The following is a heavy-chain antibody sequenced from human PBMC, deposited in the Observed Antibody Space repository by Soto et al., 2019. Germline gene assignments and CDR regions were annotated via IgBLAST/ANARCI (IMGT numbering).Heavy chain of an antibody. J-gene: IGHJ6*02. Sequence: PGGSLRLSCAASGFTFSSYDMHWVRQATGKGLEWVSAIGTAGDTYYPGSVKGRFTISRENAKNSLYLQMNSLRAGDTAVYYCARGGTVAAYNYYYYYGMDVWGQGTTVTVSS. CDR3: ARGGTVAAYNYYYYYGMDV. V-gene: IGHV3-13*04. CDR2: IGTAGDT. CDR1: GFTFSSYD. D-gene: IGHD6-19*01.